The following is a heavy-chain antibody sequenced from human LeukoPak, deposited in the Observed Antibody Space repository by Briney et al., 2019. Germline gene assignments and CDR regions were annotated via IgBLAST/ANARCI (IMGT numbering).Heavy chain of an antibody. CDR1: GGSFSGYY. CDR3: AMTISGSSIFDY. V-gene: IGHV4-34*01. CDR2: INHSGST. D-gene: IGHD1-26*01. Sequence: SETLSLTCAVYGGSFSGYYWSWIRQPPGKGLEWIGEINHSGSTNYNPSLKSPVTISVDTSKNQFSLKLSSVTAADTAVYYCAMTISGSSIFDYWGQGTLVTVSS. J-gene: IGHJ4*02.